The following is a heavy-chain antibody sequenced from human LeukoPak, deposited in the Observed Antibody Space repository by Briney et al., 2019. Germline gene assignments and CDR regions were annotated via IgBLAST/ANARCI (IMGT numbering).Heavy chain of an antibody. CDR1: GGTFSSYA. V-gene: IGHV1-69*04. D-gene: IGHD4-17*01. Sequence: SVKVSCKASGGTFSSYAISWVRQAPGQGLEWMGRIIPILGIANYAQKFQGRVTITADKSTSTAYMELSSLGSEDTAVYYCASLKGPTDYGDYVGGMDVWGQGTTVTVSS. CDR2: IIPILGIA. J-gene: IGHJ6*02. CDR3: ASLKGPTDYGDYVGGMDV.